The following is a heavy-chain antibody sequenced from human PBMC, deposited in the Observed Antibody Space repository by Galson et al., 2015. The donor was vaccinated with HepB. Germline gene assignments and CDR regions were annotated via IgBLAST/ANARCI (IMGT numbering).Heavy chain of an antibody. J-gene: IGHJ6*02. V-gene: IGHV3-48*04. Sequence: SLRLSCAASGFTFSSYSMNWVRQAPGRGLEWVSYISSSSGTIYYADSVKVRFTISRDNAKNSLYLPMNSLRAEDTAVYYCASAAAGRYSYYGMDVWGQGTTVTVS. CDR2: ISSSSGTI. CDR1: GFTFSSYS. D-gene: IGHD6-13*01. CDR3: ASAAAGRYSYYGMDV.